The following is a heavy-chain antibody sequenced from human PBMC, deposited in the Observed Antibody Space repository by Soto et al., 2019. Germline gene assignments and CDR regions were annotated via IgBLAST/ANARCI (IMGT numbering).Heavy chain of an antibody. Sequence: SETLSLTCTVSGGSVSSGSYYWSWIRQPPGKGLEWIGYIYYSGSTNYNPSLKSRVTISVDTSKNQFSLKLSSVTAADTAVYYCARWSGSYYYDSSGPGFDYWGQGTLVTAPQ. D-gene: IGHD3-22*01. CDR2: IYYSGST. J-gene: IGHJ4*02. V-gene: IGHV4-61*01. CDR1: GGSVSSGSYY. CDR3: ARWSGSYYYDSSGPGFDY.